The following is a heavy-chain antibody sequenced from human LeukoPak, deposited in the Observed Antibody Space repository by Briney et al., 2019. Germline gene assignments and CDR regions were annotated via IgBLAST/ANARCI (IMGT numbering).Heavy chain of an antibody. V-gene: IGHV4-39*07. CDR3: ARLSAIRTNQFDY. Sequence: SETLSLTCTVSGGSISSYFWGWIRQPPGKGLEWIGSIYYSGTTYYNPSLKSRVTISVDTSKNQFSLKLNSVTAADTAVYYCARLSAIRTNQFDYWGQGTLVTVSS. J-gene: IGHJ4*02. CDR1: GGSISSYF. CDR2: IYYSGTT. D-gene: IGHD1/OR15-1a*01.